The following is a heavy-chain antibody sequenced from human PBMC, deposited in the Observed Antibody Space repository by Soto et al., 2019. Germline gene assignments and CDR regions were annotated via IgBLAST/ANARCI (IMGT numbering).Heavy chain of an antibody. CDR3: ARPITGTIDDAFDI. Sequence: GGSLRLSCAASGFTFSSYAMHWVRQAPGKGLEWVAVISYDGSNKYYADSVKGRFTISRDNSKNTLYLQMNSLRAEDTAVYYCARPITGTIDDAFDIWGQGTMVTVSS. CDR2: ISYDGSNK. J-gene: IGHJ3*02. CDR1: GFTFSSYA. D-gene: IGHD1-20*01. V-gene: IGHV3-30-3*01.